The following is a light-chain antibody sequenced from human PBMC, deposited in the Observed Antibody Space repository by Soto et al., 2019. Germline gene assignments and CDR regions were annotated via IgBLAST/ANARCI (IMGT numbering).Light chain of an antibody. J-gene: IGKJ4*01. CDR1: QSVSSSY. Sequence: EIVVTQSPGTLSLSPGERATLSCRASQSVSSSYLAWYQQKPGQAPRLLIYGASSRATGIPDRFSGSGSGTDFTLTISRLEPEDFAVYYCQQYGSSPTFGGGTKVDIK. CDR2: GAS. V-gene: IGKV3-20*01. CDR3: QQYGSSPT.